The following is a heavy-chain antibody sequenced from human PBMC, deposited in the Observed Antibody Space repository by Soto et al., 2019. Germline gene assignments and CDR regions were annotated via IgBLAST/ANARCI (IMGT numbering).Heavy chain of an antibody. CDR3: ARGFSSVSMDA. CDR1: GDSVSSGGYY. CDR2: IYSSGSA. D-gene: IGHD6-19*01. Sequence: SETLSLTCTVSGDSVSSGGYYWSWIPQPPGKGLEWIGYIYSSGSANYNPSLKSRVTISRDTSKNQISLKVASVTAADTAGYYCARGFSSVSMDAWGQVTTVTVSS. J-gene: IGHJ6*02. V-gene: IGHV4-61*08.